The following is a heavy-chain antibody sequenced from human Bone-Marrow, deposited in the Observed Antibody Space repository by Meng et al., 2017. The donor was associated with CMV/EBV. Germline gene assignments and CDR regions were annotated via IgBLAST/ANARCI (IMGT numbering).Heavy chain of an antibody. D-gene: IGHD1-7*01. Sequence: ASVKVSCKASGYTFTGYYMHWVRQAPGQGLEWMGWINHTSGGTNYAQKFQGSVTMTRDTSISTAYMELSRLRSEDTAVYYCARVSPGKLELKSRQFFQHWGQGTLVTVSS. CDR2: INHTSGGT. CDR1: GYTFTGYY. CDR3: ARVSPGKLELKSRQFFQH. J-gene: IGHJ1*01. V-gene: IGHV1-2*02.